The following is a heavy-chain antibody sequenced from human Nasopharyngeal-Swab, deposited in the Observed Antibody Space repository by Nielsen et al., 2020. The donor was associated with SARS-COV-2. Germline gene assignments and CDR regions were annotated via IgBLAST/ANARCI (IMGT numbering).Heavy chain of an antibody. V-gene: IGHV3-48*04. CDR2: ISSSSSTI. CDR3: ARDQWEQRGNWFDP. D-gene: IGHD1-26*01. Sequence: VRQAPGKGLEWVSYISSSSSTIYYADSVKGRFTISRDNAKNSLYLQMNSLRAEDTAVYYCARDQWEQRGNWFDPWGQGTLVTVSS. J-gene: IGHJ5*02.